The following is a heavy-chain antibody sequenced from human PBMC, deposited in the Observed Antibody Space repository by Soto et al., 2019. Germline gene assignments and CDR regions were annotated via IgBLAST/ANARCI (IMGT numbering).Heavy chain of an antibody. CDR1: GYTFTNFG. CDR2: ISTDNGDT. D-gene: IGHD1-26*01. J-gene: IGHJ6*02. V-gene: IGHV1-18*01. Sequence: ASVKVSCKASGYTFTNFGISWVRQAPGQGLEWMGWISTDNGDTDSAQRFQGRVTMTTDTSTGTAYMELRGLTSDDTAEYYCAKGGAIVAAGTRVYLYNAMDVWGQGTTVTVSS. CDR3: AKGGAIVAAGTRVYLYNAMDV.